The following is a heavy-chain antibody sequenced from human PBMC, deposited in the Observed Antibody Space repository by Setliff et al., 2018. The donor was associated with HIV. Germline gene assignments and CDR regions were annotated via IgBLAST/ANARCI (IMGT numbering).Heavy chain of an antibody. Sequence: SETLSLTCTVSGGSISSSSYYWGWIRQPPGKGLEWIGSIYYSGSTYYNPSLKSRVTISVDTSKNQFSLKLSSVTAAGTAVYYCARLVVITTNFDYWGQGTLVTVSS. CDR2: IYYSGST. J-gene: IGHJ4*02. D-gene: IGHD3-22*01. CDR3: ARLVVITTNFDY. V-gene: IGHV4-39*01. CDR1: GGSISSSSYY.